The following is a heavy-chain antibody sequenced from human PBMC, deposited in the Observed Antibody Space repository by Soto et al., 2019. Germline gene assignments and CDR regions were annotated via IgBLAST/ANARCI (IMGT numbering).Heavy chain of an antibody. Sequence: QVQLVQSGAEVKKPGDSVKVSCSASGYTFTSYGITWVRQAPGQGLEWMGWISAYNGDTNYAPRLQGRVTMTTDTSTSTVYMELKSLKSDDTAVYYCARDQEYSTSGLYWFDLWGQGTLVTVSS. D-gene: IGHD6-6*01. CDR3: ARDQEYSTSGLYWFDL. V-gene: IGHV1-18*04. CDR2: ISAYNGDT. J-gene: IGHJ5*02. CDR1: GYTFTSYG.